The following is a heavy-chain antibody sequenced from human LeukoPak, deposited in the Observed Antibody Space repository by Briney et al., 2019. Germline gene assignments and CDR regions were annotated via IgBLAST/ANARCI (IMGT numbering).Heavy chain of an antibody. V-gene: IGHV4-59*01. D-gene: IGHD2-8*02. CDR3: AGGSGASWFDP. CDR1: GGSLSSGY. CDR2: IYNSGRS. J-gene: IGHJ5*02. Sequence: SETLSLTCSVSGGSLSSGYWSWIRQPPGKGLEWIAYIYNSGRSNYNPSLKSRVAISLDTSKNQFSLKLSSVTAADTAVYYCAGGSGASWFDPWGQGTLVTVSS.